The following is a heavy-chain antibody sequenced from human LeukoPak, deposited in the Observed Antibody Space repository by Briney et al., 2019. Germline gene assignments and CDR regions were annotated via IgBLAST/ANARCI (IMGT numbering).Heavy chain of an antibody. J-gene: IGHJ4*02. CDR3: AGHHPRNTVDF. V-gene: IGHV4-34*01. CDR2: IYHSGST. Sequence: SETLSLTCAVYGGSFSGYYWSWIRHPPGKGLEWIGYIYHSGSTYYNPSLKSRVTISVDRSKNQFSLKLSSVTAADTAVYYCAGHHPRNTVDFWGQGTLVTVSS. CDR1: GGSFSGYY. D-gene: IGHD2/OR15-2a*01.